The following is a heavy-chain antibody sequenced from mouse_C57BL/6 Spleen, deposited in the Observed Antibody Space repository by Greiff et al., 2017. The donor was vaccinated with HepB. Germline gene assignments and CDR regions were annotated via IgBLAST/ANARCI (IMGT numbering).Heavy chain of an antibody. CDR3: ARTTEGYFDV. V-gene: IGHV5-17*01. CDR1: GFTFSDYG. J-gene: IGHJ1*03. CDR2: ISSGSSTI. Sequence: EVQRVESGGGLVKPGGSLKLSCAASGFTFSDYGMHWVRQAPEKGLEWVAYISSGSSTIYYADTVKGRFTISRDNAKNTLFLQMTSLRSEDTAMYYCARTTEGYFDVWGTGTTVTVSS. D-gene: IGHD1-1*01.